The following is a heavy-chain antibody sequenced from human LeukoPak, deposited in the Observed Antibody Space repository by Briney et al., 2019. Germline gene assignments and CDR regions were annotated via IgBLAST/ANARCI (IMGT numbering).Heavy chain of an antibody. CDR2: IIPIFGTA. CDR1: GGTFSSYA. V-gene: IGHV1-69*06. CDR3: ASNREDCSGGSCLGGGFE. D-gene: IGHD2-15*01. Sequence: SVKVSCKASGGTFSSYAISWVRQAPGQGLEWMGGIIPIFGTANYAQKFQGRVTITADKSTSTAYMELSSLRSEDTAVYYCASNREDCSGGSCLGGGFEWGQGTLVTVSS. J-gene: IGHJ4*02.